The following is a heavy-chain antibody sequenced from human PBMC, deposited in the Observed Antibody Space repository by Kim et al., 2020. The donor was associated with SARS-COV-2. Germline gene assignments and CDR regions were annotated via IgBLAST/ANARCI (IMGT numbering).Heavy chain of an antibody. CDR3: ARERGYSGYCIDY. D-gene: IGHD5-12*01. CDR1: GFTFSSYA. Sequence: GGSLRLSCAASGFTFSSYAMHWVRQAPGKGLEWVAVISYDGSNKYYADSVKGRFTISRDNSKNTLYLQMNSLRAEDTAVYYCARERGYSGYCIDYWGQGTLVTVSS. V-gene: IGHV3-30*04. CDR2: ISYDGSNK. J-gene: IGHJ4*02.